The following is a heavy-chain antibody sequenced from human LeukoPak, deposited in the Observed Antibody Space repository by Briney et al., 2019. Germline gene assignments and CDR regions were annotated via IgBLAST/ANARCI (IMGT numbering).Heavy chain of an antibody. CDR2: ISSSSSYI. Sequence: GGSLRLSCAASGFTFSSYSMNWVRQAPGKGLEWVSSISSSSSYIYYADSVKGRFTISRDNAKNSLYLQMNSLRAEDTAVYYCARENILTGYPSYYFDYWGQGTLVAVSS. V-gene: IGHV3-21*01. CDR1: GFTFSSYS. CDR3: ARENILTGYPSYYFDY. J-gene: IGHJ4*02. D-gene: IGHD3-9*01.